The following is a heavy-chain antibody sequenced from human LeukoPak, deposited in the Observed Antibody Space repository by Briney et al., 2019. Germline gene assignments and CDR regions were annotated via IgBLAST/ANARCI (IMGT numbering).Heavy chain of an antibody. CDR3: ARSLGYCSGGSCYSYYGMDV. V-gene: IGHV3-33*01. D-gene: IGHD2-15*01. Sequence: GGSLRPSCAASGFTFSSYGMHWVRQAPGKGLEWVAVIWYDGSNKYYADSVKGRFTISRDNSKNTLYLQMNSLRAEDTAVYYCARSLGYCSGGSCYSYYGMDVWGQGTTVTVSS. J-gene: IGHJ6*02. CDR1: GFTFSSYG. CDR2: IWYDGSNK.